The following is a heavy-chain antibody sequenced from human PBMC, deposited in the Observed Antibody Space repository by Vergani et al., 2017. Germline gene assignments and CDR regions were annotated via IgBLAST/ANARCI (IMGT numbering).Heavy chain of an antibody. V-gene: IGHV1-69*04. CDR3: ARDAVYCGGDCYSAFGAFDI. CDR1: GSTFSSYT. Sequence: QVQLVQSGAEVKKPGSSVKVSCKASGSTFSSYTISWVRQAPGQGLEWMGRIIPIHGIANYAQKFQGRFTITADKSTSTAYMDLNSLRSEDTAVYYCARDAVYCGGDCYSAFGAFDIWGQGTMVTVSS. D-gene: IGHD2-21*02. CDR2: IIPIHGIA. J-gene: IGHJ3*02.